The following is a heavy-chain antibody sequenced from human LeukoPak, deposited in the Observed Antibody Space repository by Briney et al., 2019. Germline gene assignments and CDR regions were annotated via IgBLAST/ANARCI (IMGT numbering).Heavy chain of an antibody. CDR3: AKSYYDFWSGPSAHDY. Sequence: GGSLRLSCATSGFTFSTYGMHWVRQAPGKGLEWVAFIRFDGSNVGSNVYYADSVKGRFTISRDNSKNTLYLQMNSLRAEDTAVYYCAKSYYDFWSGPSAHDYWGQGTLVTVSS. D-gene: IGHD3-3*01. CDR2: IRFDGSNVGSNV. CDR1: GFTFSTYG. J-gene: IGHJ4*02. V-gene: IGHV3-30*02.